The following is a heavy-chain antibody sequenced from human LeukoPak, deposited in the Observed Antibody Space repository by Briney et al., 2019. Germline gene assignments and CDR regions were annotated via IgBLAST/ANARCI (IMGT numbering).Heavy chain of an antibody. V-gene: IGHV3-21*01. Sequence: RTGGSLRLSCAASGFTFSSYSMNWVRQAPGKGLEWVSSISSSSSYIYYADSVKGRFTISRDNAKNSLYLQMNSLRAEGTAVYYCARVKAVAGTGDYWGQGTLVTVSS. J-gene: IGHJ4*02. CDR1: GFTFSSYS. D-gene: IGHD6-19*01. CDR2: ISSSSSYI. CDR3: ARVKAVAGTGDY.